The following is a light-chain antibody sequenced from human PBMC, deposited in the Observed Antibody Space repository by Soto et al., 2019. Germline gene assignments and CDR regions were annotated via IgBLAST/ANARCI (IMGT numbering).Light chain of an antibody. J-gene: IGLJ2*01. V-gene: IGLV2-14*01. Sequence: QSALTQPASVSGSPGQSVTISCSGTSSDVSGYNYVSWYQQHPGKAPKLMIYDDSNRPSGVSNRFSGSKSGNTASLTISGLQAEDEADDYCRSYTSSNTLVVFGGGTKLTVL. CDR2: DDS. CDR1: SSDVSGYNY. CDR3: RSYTSSNTLVV.